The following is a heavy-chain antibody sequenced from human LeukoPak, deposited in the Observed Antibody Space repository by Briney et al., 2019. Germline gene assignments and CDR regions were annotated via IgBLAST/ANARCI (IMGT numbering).Heavy chain of an antibody. Sequence: SETLSLTCTVSGGSISSYYWSWIRQPPGKGLEWIGYIYYSGSTNYNPSLKSRVTISVDTSKNQFPLKLSSVTAADTAVYYCARERGATAPSFDYWGQGTLVTVSS. CDR2: IYYSGST. J-gene: IGHJ4*02. CDR1: GGSISSYY. CDR3: ARERGATAPSFDY. V-gene: IGHV4-59*01. D-gene: IGHD1-26*01.